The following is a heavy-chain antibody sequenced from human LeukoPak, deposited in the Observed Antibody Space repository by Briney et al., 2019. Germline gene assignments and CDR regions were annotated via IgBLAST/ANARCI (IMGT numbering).Heavy chain of an antibody. D-gene: IGHD3-22*01. CDR3: RADYYDSSGYYYGYYGMDV. CDR2: ISSSSSYI. J-gene: IGHJ6*02. CDR1: GFTFSSYS. V-gene: IGHV3-21*01. Sequence: TGGSLRLSCAASGFTFSSYSMNWVRQAPGKGLEWVSSISSSSSYIYYADSVKGRFTISRDNSKNTLYLQMNSLRAEDTAVYYCRADYYDSSGYYYGYYGMDVWGQGTTVTVSS.